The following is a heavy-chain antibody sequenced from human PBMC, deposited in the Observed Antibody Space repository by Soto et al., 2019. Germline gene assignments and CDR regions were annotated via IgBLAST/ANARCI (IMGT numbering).Heavy chain of an antibody. D-gene: IGHD3-22*01. CDR2: IKYDGSKE. CDR3: ARGDSGSWGL. Sequence: EVQVVESGGDLVQPGGSLVLSCAASGFIFSTTWMSWVRQAPGKGLEWVANIKYDGSKEYYVESVKGRFTISRDNARNSPYLQMTSLRAEDTAVYYCARGDSGSWGLGGQGTLVTVSS. CDR1: GFIFSTTW. V-gene: IGHV3-7*03. J-gene: IGHJ1*01.